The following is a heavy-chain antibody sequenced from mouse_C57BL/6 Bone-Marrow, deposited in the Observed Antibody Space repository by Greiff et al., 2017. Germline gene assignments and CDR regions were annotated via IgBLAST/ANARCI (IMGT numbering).Heavy chain of an antibody. CDR1: GYTFTSYW. D-gene: IGHD1-2*01. CDR2: IYPGNSDT. V-gene: IGHV1-5*01. CDR3: TRNFPITTAYYFDY. J-gene: IGHJ2*01. Sequence: EVQLQQSGTVLARPGASVKMSCKTSGYTFTSYWMHWVKQRPGQGLEWIGAIYPGNSDTSYNQKFKGKAKLTAVTSASTAYMELSSLTNEDSAVYYCTRNFPITTAYYFDYWGQGTTLTVSS.